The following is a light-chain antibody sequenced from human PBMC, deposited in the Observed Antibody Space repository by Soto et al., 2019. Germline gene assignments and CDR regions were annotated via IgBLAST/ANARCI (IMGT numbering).Light chain of an antibody. CDR2: DAS. Sequence: EIVLTQSPGTQSLSPGETATLSCRASQSVGSNNLAWYHRKPGQTPRLLIYDASSRATGIPDRFSGSGSGTDFTLTISRLEPEDFAGYYCQQYANSITFGQGTRLEIE. J-gene: IGKJ5*01. CDR1: QSVGSNN. V-gene: IGKV3-20*01. CDR3: QQYANSIT.